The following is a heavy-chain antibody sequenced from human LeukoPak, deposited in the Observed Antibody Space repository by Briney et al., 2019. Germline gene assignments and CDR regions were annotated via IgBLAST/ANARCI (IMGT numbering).Heavy chain of an antibody. J-gene: IGHJ5*02. CDR1: GGSISSYY. Sequence: SETLSLTCTVSGGSISSYYWSWIRQPAGKGLEWIGRIYTSGSTNYNPSLKSRVTISVDTSKNRFSLKLSSVTAADTAVYYCARVADSNWFDPWGQGTLVTVSS. CDR2: IYTSGST. CDR3: ARVADSNWFDP. V-gene: IGHV4-4*07.